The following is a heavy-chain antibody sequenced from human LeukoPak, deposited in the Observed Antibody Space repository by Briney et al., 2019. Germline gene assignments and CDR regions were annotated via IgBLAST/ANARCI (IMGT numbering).Heavy chain of an antibody. Sequence: GGSLRLSCAASGFTFSRYGIHWVRQAPGKGLEWLSVISSDGTKKYYTDSVKGRFTISRDNSKNTLYLQMNSLRAEDTAVYYCAREGGAGGTIDYWGQGTLVTVSS. CDR2: ISSDGTKK. CDR3: AREGGAGGTIDY. D-gene: IGHD2-8*01. V-gene: IGHV3-30*03. J-gene: IGHJ4*02. CDR1: GFTFSRYG.